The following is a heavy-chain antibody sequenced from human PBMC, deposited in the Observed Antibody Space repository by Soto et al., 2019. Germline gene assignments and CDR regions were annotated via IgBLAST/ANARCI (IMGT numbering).Heavy chain of an antibody. CDR1: GGSISSGGYY. CDR3: AREYTYGSNFFDC. D-gene: IGHD5-18*01. V-gene: IGHV4-31*03. J-gene: IGHJ4*02. Sequence: SETLSLTCTVSGGSISSGGYYWSWIRQHPGKGLEWIGYISHSGSTYYTPSLKSRVIISADTSKNQFSVNLTSVTAADTAVYYCAREYTYGSNFFDCWGQGALVTVSS. CDR2: ISHSGST.